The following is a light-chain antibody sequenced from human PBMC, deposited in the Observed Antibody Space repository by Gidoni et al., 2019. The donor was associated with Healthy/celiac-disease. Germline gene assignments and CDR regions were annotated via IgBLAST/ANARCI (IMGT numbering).Light chain of an antibody. CDR1: QSISSW. J-gene: IGKJ1*01. CDR3: QQYNSYPWT. V-gene: IGKV1-5*03. CDR2: KAS. Sequence: DIQMTQSPSTLSASVGDRVTITCRASQSISSWLAWYQQKPGRAPKLLIYKASNFESGVPSRFSGGGSGTEFTLTISSLQPDDFATYYCQQYNSYPWTFGQXTKVEIK.